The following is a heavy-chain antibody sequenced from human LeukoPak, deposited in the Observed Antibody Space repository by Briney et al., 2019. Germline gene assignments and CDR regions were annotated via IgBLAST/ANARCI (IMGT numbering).Heavy chain of an antibody. CDR1: GFTFSSYS. D-gene: IGHD4-11*01. CDR3: ARDKAGGVTYAFDI. Sequence: GGSLRLSCAASGFTFSSYSMNWVRQASGKRLECVSSISSSSSYIYYADSVKGRFTISRDNAKNSLYLQMNSLRAEDTAVYYCARDKAGGVTYAFDIWGQGTMVTVSS. J-gene: IGHJ3*02. CDR2: ISSSSSYI. V-gene: IGHV3-21*01.